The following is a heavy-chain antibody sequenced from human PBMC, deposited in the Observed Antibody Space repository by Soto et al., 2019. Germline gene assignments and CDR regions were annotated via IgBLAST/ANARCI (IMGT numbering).Heavy chain of an antibody. V-gene: IGHV4-59*01. CDR2: IYYSGST. J-gene: IGHJ4*02. CDR3: ATGGSRGFGY. Sequence: SETLSLTCTVSGGSISSYYWSWIRQPPGKGLEWIGYIYYSGSTNYNPSLKSRVTISVDTSKNQFSLKLSSVTAADTAVYYCATGGSRGFGYWGQGTLVTVSS. CDR1: GGSISSYY. D-gene: IGHD2-15*01.